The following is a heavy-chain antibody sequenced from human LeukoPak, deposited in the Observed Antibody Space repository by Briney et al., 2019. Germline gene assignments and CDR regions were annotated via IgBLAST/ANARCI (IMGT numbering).Heavy chain of an antibody. Sequence: GGSPRLSCAASGFTFSSYGMSWVRQAPGKGLEWVSAISGSGGSTYYADSVKGRFTISRDNSKNTLYLQMNSLRAEDTAVYYCAKDSARYFDWLLSGLFDYWGQGTLVTVSS. D-gene: IGHD3-9*01. V-gene: IGHV3-23*01. CDR2: ISGSGGST. CDR1: GFTFSSYG. CDR3: AKDSARYFDWLLSGLFDY. J-gene: IGHJ4*02.